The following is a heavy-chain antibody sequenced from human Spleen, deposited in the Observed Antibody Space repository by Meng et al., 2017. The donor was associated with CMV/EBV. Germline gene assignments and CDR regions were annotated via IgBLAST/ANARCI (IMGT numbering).Heavy chain of an antibody. J-gene: IGHJ6*02. Sequence: SETLSLTCAISGDSVLSRRATWNWIRQSPSRGLEWLGRTYYRSKWYNDYAVSVKSQISVNPDTSKNQFSLQMNSVTPEDTAVYYCAREDNPRDYYYYGMDVWGQGTTVTVSS. CDR2: TYYRSKWYN. CDR3: AREDNPRDYYYYGMDV. D-gene: IGHD1-1*01. CDR1: GDSVLSRRAT. V-gene: IGHV6-1*01.